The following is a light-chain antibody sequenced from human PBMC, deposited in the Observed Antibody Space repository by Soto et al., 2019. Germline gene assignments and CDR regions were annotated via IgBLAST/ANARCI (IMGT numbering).Light chain of an antibody. CDR2: VVN. CDR1: INYIFSYDY. V-gene: IGLV2-14*01. Sequence: QTALTHPLSVSRSPGHSITISFTGNINYIFSYDYVCWYQQHPGKAPRLLIHVVNNRSPCISGRFYASKSGLTASLTISGIQAEDEADYYCTDFSANRVYLFGPGTKVTV. CDR3: TDFSANRVYL. J-gene: IGLJ1*01.